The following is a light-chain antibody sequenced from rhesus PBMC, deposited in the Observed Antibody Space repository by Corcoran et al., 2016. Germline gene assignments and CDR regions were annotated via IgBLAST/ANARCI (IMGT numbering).Light chain of an antibody. Sequence: DIQMTQSPSSLSASVGDTVTITCRASQSISSWLDWYQQTPGKAPKLLIYKASSLQSGVPSRFSGSGSVTDFTLTISSLQPEEFATYYCLQYSSSPHSFGQGTKVEIK. V-gene: IGKV1-22*01. CDR1: QSISSW. CDR2: KAS. CDR3: LQYSSSPHS. J-gene: IGKJ2*01.